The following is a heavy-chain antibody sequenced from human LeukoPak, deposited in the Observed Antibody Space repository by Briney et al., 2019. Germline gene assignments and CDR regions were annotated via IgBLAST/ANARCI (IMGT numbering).Heavy chain of an antibody. V-gene: IGHV1-69*04. Sequence: GASVKVSCKASGGTFSSYAISWVRQAPGQGLEWMGRIIPILGIANYAQKFQGRVTITADKSTSTAYMELNSLRSEDTAVYYCARDRRDGYSFWGQGTLVTVSS. J-gene: IGHJ4*02. CDR1: GGTFSSYA. D-gene: IGHD5-24*01. CDR3: ARDRRDGYSF. CDR2: IIPILGIA.